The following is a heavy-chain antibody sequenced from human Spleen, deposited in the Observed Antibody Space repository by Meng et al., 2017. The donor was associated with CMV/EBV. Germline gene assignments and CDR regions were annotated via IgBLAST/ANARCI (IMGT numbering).Heavy chain of an antibody. CDR1: DSISSSNG. D-gene: IGHD3-3*01. Sequence: DSISSSNGWSGVRQPPGKGLEWIGEIYHSGSTNYNPSLKSRVTMSVDKSKNQFSLKLSSVTAADTAVYYCARVRGYDFWSGYYLFDYWGQGTLVTVSS. V-gene: IGHV4-4*02. CDR2: IYHSGST. CDR3: ARVRGYDFWSGYYLFDY. J-gene: IGHJ4*02.